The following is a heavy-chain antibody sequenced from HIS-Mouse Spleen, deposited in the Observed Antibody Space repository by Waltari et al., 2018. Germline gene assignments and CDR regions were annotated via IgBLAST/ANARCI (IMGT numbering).Heavy chain of an antibody. CDR3: AKDRGSQFDY. CDR1: GFPFSSYG. Sequence: QVQLVESGGGVVQPGRSLRLSCAASGFPFSSYGMHWVRQAPGKGLEWVAVISYDGSNKCYADSVKGRFTISRDNSKNTLYLQMNSLRAEDTAVYYCAKDRGSQFDYWGQGTLVTVSS. V-gene: IGHV3-30*18. CDR2: ISYDGSNK. J-gene: IGHJ4*02. D-gene: IGHD1-26*01.